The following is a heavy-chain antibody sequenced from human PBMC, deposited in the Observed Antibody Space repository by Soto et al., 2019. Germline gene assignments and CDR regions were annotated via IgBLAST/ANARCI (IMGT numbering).Heavy chain of an antibody. CDR3: ARANAPYCSTTSCPLDY. CDR2: ISFDGSNK. CDR1: GFTFSSYG. D-gene: IGHD2-2*01. V-gene: IGHV3-30*03. Sequence: QVQLVESGGGVVQRGGSLRLSCVASGFTFSSYGIHWVRQAPGKGLQWVAVISFDGSNKRYADSVKGRFTISSDNSKDTLYLLMNSLRAEDRAVYYCARANAPYCSTTSCPLDYWGPGTLVTVS. J-gene: IGHJ4*02.